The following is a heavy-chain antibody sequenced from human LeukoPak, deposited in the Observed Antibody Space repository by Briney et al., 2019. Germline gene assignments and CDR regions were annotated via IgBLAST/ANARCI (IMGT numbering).Heavy chain of an antibody. Sequence: GGSLRLSCEASGFTFSNYDMHWVRQGPGKGLEWLAVISYDGGKKDFADSVKGRFTISRDDSENTLYLQMNSLRVEDTAVYYCARDRGSDSSSWYPSYYYYYGMDVWGQGTTVTVSS. J-gene: IGHJ6*02. CDR2: ISYDGGKK. D-gene: IGHD6-13*01. CDR3: ARDRGSDSSSWYPSYYYYYGMDV. V-gene: IGHV3-30*03. CDR1: GFTFSNYD.